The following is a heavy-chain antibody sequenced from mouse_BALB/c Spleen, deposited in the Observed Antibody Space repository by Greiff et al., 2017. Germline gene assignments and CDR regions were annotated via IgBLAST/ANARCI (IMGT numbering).Heavy chain of an antibody. CDR3: ARGDYYGSPWFAY. V-gene: IGHV5-6-5*01. CDR2: ISSGGST. CDR1: GFTFSSYA. J-gene: IGHJ3*01. D-gene: IGHD1-1*01. Sequence: EVMLVESGGGLVKPGGSLKLSCAASGFTFSSYAMSWVRQTPEKRLEWVASISSGGSTYYPDSVKGRFTISRDNARNILYLQMSSLRSEDTAMYYCARGDYYGSPWFAYWGQGTLVTVSA.